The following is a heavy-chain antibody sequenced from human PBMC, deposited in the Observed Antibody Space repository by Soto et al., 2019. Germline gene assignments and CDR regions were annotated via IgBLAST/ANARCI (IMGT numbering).Heavy chain of an antibody. V-gene: IGHV6-1*01. CDR2: TYYRSKWYN. CDR3: ARGGETQLYSSGSYLDSSAFDI. CDR1: GDSVSSNSAA. J-gene: IGHJ3*02. Sequence: PSQTLSLTCAISGDSVSSNSAAWNWIRQSPSRGLEWLGRTYYRSKWYNDYAVSVKSRITINPDTSKNQFSLQLNSVTPEDTAVYYCARGGETQLYSSGSYLDSSAFDIWGKGTMVTVSS. D-gene: IGHD6-19*01.